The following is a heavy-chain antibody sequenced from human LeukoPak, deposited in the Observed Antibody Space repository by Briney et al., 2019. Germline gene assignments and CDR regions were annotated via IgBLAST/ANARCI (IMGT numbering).Heavy chain of an antibody. D-gene: IGHD6-13*01. Sequence: GRSLRLPCAASGFTFSSYGMHWVRQAPGKGLEWVALTSHDESNKKYADSVRGRCTISRDNSRDTVFLQLSNLRHEDTAVYYCAKGDAAGAYRTDFWGPGTRVTVSS. CDR2: TSHDESNK. CDR3: AKGDAAGAYRTDF. CDR1: GFTFSSYG. J-gene: IGHJ4*02. V-gene: IGHV3-30*18.